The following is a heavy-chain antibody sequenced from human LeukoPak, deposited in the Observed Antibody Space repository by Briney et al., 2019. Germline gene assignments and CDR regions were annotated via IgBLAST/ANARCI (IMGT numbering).Heavy chain of an antibody. CDR2: INSDGSST. CDR1: GFTFSSYW. J-gene: IGHJ4*02. D-gene: IGHD3-3*01. Sequence: PGGSLRLSCAASGFTFSSYWMHWVRQAPGKGLVWVSRINSDGSSTSYADSVKGRFTISRDNAKNTLYLQMNSLRAEDTAVYYCAGVLAYYDFWSGYYTGMGFDYWGQGTLVTVSS. V-gene: IGHV3-74*01. CDR3: AGVLAYYDFWSGYYTGMGFDY.